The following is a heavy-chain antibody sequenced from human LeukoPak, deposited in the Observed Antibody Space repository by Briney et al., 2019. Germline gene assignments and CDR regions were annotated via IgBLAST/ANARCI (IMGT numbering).Heavy chain of an antibody. J-gene: IGHJ6*03. D-gene: IGHD2-15*01. Sequence: GASVKVSCKASGYTFTSYYMHWVRQAPGQGLEWMGIINPSGGSTSYAQKFQGRVTMTRDMSTSTVYMELSSLRPEDTAVYYCAREGVVAATGYYYYYMDVWGKGTTVTVSS. V-gene: IGHV1-46*01. CDR3: AREGVVAATGYYYYYMDV. CDR1: GYTFTSYY. CDR2: INPSGGST.